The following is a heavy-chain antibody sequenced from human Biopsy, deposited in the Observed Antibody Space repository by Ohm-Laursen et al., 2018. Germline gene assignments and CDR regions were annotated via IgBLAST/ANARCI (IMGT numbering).Heavy chain of an antibody. CDR1: GASVRSHF. V-gene: IGHV4-59*02. Sequence: TLSLTCILSGASVRSHFLTWIRQPPGKGLEWIGHISHTGYTSYKSSLKSRVTISLDTSRKHFSLRLTSLAAADTAVYYCARGSNEYGGLYFPHWGQGTLVTVSS. CDR2: ISHTGYT. J-gene: IGHJ1*01. D-gene: IGHD4-23*01. CDR3: ARGSNEYGGLYFPH.